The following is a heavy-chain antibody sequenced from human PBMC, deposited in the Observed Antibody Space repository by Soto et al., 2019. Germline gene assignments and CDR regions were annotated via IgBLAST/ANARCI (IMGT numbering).Heavy chain of an antibody. CDR1: GGSIISASYS. D-gene: IGHD2-2*01. CDR3: AREYAAPIERWFEA. Sequence: PSETLSLTCAVSGGSIISASYSWNWIRQSPGRGLEWIGHIYSSGSTYYNPSLKSRVSISVDTSNNQFSLKLTSVTAADTAVYFCAREYAAPIERWFEAWGQGILFTV. CDR2: IYSSGST. J-gene: IGHJ5*02. V-gene: IGHV4-31*11.